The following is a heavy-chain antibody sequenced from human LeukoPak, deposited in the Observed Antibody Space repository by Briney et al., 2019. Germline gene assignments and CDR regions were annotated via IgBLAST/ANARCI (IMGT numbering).Heavy chain of an antibody. D-gene: IGHD6-13*01. J-gene: IGHJ5*02. CDR3: AKHPSIAAAGGGDWFDP. CDR1: GFPLSSYA. CDR2: ISGSGGST. V-gene: IGHV3-23*01. Sequence: GGSLRLSCAVSGFPLSSYAMSWVRQAPGKGLEWVSAISGSGGSTYYADSVKGRFTISRDNSKNTLYLQTNSLRAEDTAVYYCAKHPSIAAAGGGDWFDPWGQGTLVTVSS.